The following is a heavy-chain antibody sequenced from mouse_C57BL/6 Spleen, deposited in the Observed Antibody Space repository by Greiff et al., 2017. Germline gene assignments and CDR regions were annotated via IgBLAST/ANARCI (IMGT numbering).Heavy chain of an antibody. D-gene: IGHD1-1*01. V-gene: IGHV1-59*01. CDR2: IDPSDSYT. Sequence: VQLQQPGAELVRPGTSVKLSCKASGYTFTSYWMHWVKQRPGQGLEWIGVIDPSDSYTNSNQKFKGKATLTVDTSSSTAYMQLSSLTSEDSAVYYCARYYYGSSYVKGYFDVWGTGTTVTVSS. J-gene: IGHJ1*03. CDR3: ARYYYGSSYVKGYFDV. CDR1: GYTFTSYW.